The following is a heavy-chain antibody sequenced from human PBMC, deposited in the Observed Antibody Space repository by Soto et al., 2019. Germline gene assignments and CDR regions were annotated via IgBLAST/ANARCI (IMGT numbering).Heavy chain of an antibody. Sequence: SQTLSLTCVISGDSVSSNSAAWNWIRQSPSRGLEWLGRTYYRSKWYNDYAVSAESRITINPDTSKNHFSLQLNFVTPEDTAVYFCARGEQYSGRIFDYWGQGTLVTVSS. CDR2: TYYRSKWYN. CDR1: GDSVSSNSAA. D-gene: IGHD1-26*01. V-gene: IGHV6-1*01. CDR3: ARGEQYSGRIFDY. J-gene: IGHJ4*02.